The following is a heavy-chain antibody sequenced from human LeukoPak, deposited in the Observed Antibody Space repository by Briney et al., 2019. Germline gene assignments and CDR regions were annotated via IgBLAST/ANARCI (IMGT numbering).Heavy chain of an antibody. CDR1: GFTFSTYG. V-gene: IGHV3-30*03. CDR3: ARGRSSWLYYFDY. CDR2: ISYDGSNK. Sequence: PGGSLRLSCAASGFTFSTYGMHWVRQAPGKGLEWVAVISYDGSNKYYADSVKGRFTISRDNSKNTLYLQMNSLRAEDTAVYYCARGRSSWLYYFDYWGQGTLVTVSS. D-gene: IGHD6-13*01. J-gene: IGHJ4*02.